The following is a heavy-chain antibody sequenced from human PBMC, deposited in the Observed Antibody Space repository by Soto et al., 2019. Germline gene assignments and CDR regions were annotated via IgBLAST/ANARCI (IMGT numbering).Heavy chain of an antibody. CDR2: IYYSGST. V-gene: IGHV4-59*01. CDR3: AIAARPSYYYYYMDV. Sequence: SATLSLTCTVSGGSISSYYWSWIRQPPGKGLEWIGYIYYSGSTNYNPSLKSRVTISVDTSKNQFSLKLSSVTAADTAVYYCAIAARPSYYYYYMDVWGKGTTVTVSS. CDR1: GGSISSYY. D-gene: IGHD6-6*01. J-gene: IGHJ6*03.